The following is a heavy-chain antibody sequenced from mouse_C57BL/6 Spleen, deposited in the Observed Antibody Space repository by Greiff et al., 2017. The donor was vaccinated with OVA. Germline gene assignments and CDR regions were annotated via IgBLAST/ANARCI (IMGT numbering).Heavy chain of an antibody. D-gene: IGHD2-4*01. J-gene: IGHJ4*01. V-gene: IGHV1-50*01. Sequence: QVQLKQPGAELVKPGASVKLSCKASGYTFTSYWMQWVKQRPGQGLEWIGEIDPSDSYTNYNQKFKGKATLTVDTSSSTAYMQLSSLTSEDSAVYYCARYDDDGGRKGDYWGQGTSVTVSS. CDR1: GYTFTSYW. CDR3: ARYDDDGGRKGDY. CDR2: IDPSDSYT.